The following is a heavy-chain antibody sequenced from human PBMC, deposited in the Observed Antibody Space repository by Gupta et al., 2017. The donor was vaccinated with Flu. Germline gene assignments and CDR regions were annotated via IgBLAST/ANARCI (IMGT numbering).Heavy chain of an antibody. CDR3: VKDVGPAVGHYLDY. D-gene: IGHD6-13*01. CDR1: GFNFNYFA. J-gene: IGHJ4*02. Sequence: QILQSGGGFVQPGGSLRLSCETSGFNFNYFAMTWVRLAPGKGLEWVSSISDYGSATYYSDSVKGRFAISRDNSKSMLYLQMTSLRVEDTAVYFCVKDVGPAVGHYLDYWGQGVLVTVSS. V-gene: IGHV3-23*01. CDR2: ISDYGSAT.